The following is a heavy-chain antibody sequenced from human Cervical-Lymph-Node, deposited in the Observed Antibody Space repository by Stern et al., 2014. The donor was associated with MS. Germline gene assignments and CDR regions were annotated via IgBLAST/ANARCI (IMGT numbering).Heavy chain of an antibody. Sequence: QVQLVQSGAEVKKPGASVKVSCKASGYRFTGYYMHWVRQAPGQGLEWMGWINPNSGGTNYAQNFQGRVTMTRDTSISTAYMDLSSLRSDDTAVYFCARAAPSNDAFDIWGQGTILTVSS. CDR2: INPNSGGT. CDR3: ARAAPSNDAFDI. J-gene: IGHJ3*02. CDR1: GYRFTGYY. V-gene: IGHV1-2*02.